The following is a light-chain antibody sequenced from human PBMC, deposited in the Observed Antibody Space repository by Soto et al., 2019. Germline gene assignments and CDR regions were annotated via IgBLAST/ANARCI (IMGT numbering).Light chain of an antibody. V-gene: IGKV3-11*01. J-gene: IGKJ5*01. CDR2: DAY. CDR3: QQRSNWPPIT. CDR1: QSVSTY. Sequence: EIVLTQSPATLSFSPGERATFSCRASQSVSTYLAWYQQKPGQAPRLLIYDAYNRATGIPARFSGSGSGTDFTLTISSLEPEDFAVYYCQQRSNWPPITFGQGTRLEI.